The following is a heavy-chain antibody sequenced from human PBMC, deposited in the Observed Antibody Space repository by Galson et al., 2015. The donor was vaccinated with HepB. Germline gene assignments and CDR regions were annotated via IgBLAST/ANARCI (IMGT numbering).Heavy chain of an antibody. D-gene: IGHD2-15*01. CDR1: GFTFSSYG. V-gene: IGHV3-33*01. CDR3: ARGGFCSGGSCPHLDD. Sequence: SLRLSCAASGFTFSSYGMHWVRQAPGKGLEWVAVIWYDGSNKYYADSVKGRFTIPRDNSKNTLYLQMNSLRAEDTAVYYCARGGFCSGGSCPHLDDWGQGTLVSVSS. CDR2: IWYDGSNK. J-gene: IGHJ4*02.